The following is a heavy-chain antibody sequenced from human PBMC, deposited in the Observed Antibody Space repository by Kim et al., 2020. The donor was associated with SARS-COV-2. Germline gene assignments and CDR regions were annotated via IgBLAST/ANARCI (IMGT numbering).Heavy chain of an antibody. D-gene: IGHD6-13*01. CDR2: ISSSSSYI. V-gene: IGHV3-21*01. Sequence: GGSLRLSCAASGFTFSSYSMNWVRQAPGKGLEWVSSISSSSSYIYYADSVKGRFTISRDNAKNSLYLQMNSLRAEDTAVYYCARDIAAAGILGLRVRPGEAWDVYYYYGMDVWGQGTTVTVSS. CDR1: GFTFSSYS. CDR3: ARDIAAAGILGLRVRPGEAWDVYYYYGMDV. J-gene: IGHJ6*02.